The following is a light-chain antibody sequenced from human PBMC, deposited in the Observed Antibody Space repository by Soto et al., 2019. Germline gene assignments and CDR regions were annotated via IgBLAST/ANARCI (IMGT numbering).Light chain of an antibody. V-gene: IGKV1-39*01. CDR2: AAS. CDR1: HVISEH. CDR3: QQTYSFPQT. J-gene: IGKJ1*01. Sequence: DIQMTQSPSTLSASIGDRVTITCQASHVISEHLNWYQQTPGRAPKSLIYAASTLQSGVPLRFSGSGSGTEFTLTISSLQPEDFATYYCQQTYSFPQTFGPGTKVDI.